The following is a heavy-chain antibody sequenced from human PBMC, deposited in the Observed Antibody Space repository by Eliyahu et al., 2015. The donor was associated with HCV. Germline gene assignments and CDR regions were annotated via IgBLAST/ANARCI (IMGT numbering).Heavy chain of an antibody. CDR3: AKSQGYSYAQGGFDP. CDR1: GFXFSNXA. D-gene: IGHD5-18*01. Sequence: EVQLLESGGGLVQPGGSLRLSXAATGFXFSNXAMGWVRQAPGKGLEWVSGISGSGGGTFYADSVKGRFTISRDNSKNTLYVQMNSLRAEDTAVYYCAKSQGYSYAQGGFDPWGQGTRVTVFS. V-gene: IGHV3-23*01. J-gene: IGHJ5*02. CDR2: ISGSGGGT.